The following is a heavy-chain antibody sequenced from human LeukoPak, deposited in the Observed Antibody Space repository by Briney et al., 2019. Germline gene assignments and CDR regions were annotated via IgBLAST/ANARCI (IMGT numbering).Heavy chain of an antibody. Sequence: GGSLRLSCAASGFTFGNYGMHWVRQAPGRGLECVAVIWYDGNHQYYADSVKGRFNISRDNSKNTLYLQMNSLRVEDTAVYYCAKGPTQVLRFLRDGKTYYMDVWGKGTSVLVSS. V-gene: IGHV3-33*06. D-gene: IGHD3-3*01. CDR2: IWYDGNHQ. CDR1: GFTFGNYG. CDR3: AKGPTQVLRFLRDGKTYYMDV. J-gene: IGHJ6*03.